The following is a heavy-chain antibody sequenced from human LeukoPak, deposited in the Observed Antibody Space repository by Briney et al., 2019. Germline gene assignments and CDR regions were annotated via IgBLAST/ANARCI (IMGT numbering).Heavy chain of an antibody. CDR2: IQYDGSNE. D-gene: IGHD3-22*01. CDR3: AKDTNTMIVPGYYFDY. J-gene: IGHJ4*02. Sequence: GGSLRLSCAASGFTFSSYGMHWVRQAPGKGLEWVAYIQYDGSNEQYAHSVKGRFRISRDSSKNILYLQMNSLRAEDTAVCYCAKDTNTMIVPGYYFDYWGQGTLATVSS. V-gene: IGHV3-30*02. CDR1: GFTFSSYG.